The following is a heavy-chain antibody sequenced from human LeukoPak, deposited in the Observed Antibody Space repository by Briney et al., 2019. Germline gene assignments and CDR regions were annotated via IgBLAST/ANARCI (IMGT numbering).Heavy chain of an antibody. V-gene: IGHV3-23*01. D-gene: IGHD1-26*01. Sequence: GGSLRLSCAASGFTFSTYAMSWVRQAPGKGLEWVSAISGSGGNTYYADSVRGRFTISRDISKNTLYLQMNSLGAEDTAVYYCARGGSYARRREFDYWGQGTLVTVSS. CDR3: ARGGSYARRREFDY. J-gene: IGHJ4*02. CDR2: ISGSGGNT. CDR1: GFTFSTYA.